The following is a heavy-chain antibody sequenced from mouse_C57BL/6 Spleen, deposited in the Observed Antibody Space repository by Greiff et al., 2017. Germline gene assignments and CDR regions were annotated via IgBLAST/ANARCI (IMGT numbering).Heavy chain of an antibody. Sequence: EVHLVESEGGLVQPGSSMKLSCTASGFTFSDYYMAWVRQVPEKGLEWVANINYDGSSTYYLDSLKSRFIISRDNAKNILYLQMSSLKSEDTATYYGASVYSNYEYFDYWGQGTTLTVSS. D-gene: IGHD2-5*01. V-gene: IGHV5-16*01. J-gene: IGHJ2*01. CDR1: GFTFSDYY. CDR2: INYDGSST. CDR3: ASVYSNYEYFDY.